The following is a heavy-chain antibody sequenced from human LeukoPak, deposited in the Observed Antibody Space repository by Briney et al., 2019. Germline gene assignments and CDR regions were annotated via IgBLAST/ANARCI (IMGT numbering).Heavy chain of an antibody. J-gene: IGHJ4*02. CDR2: INHSGST. CDR1: GGSFSGYY. CDR3: ARGKDFWSGYNY. D-gene: IGHD3-3*01. Sequence: SETLSLTCAVYGGSFSGYYWSWIRQPPGKGLEWIGEINHSGSTNYNPSLKGRVTISVDTSKNQFSLKLSSVTAADTAVYYCARGKDFWSGYNYWGQGTLVTVSS. V-gene: IGHV4-34*01.